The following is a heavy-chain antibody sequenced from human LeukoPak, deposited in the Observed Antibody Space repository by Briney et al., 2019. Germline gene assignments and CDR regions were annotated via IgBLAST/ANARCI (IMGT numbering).Heavy chain of an antibody. V-gene: IGHV3-23*01. CDR3: ARHDWFDP. CDR1: GFSFSSYG. CDR2: INTSGGTT. D-gene: IGHD3-3*01. Sequence: GGSLRLSCAASGFSFSSYGISWVRQAPGKGLEWVSTINTSGGTTYYADSVKGRFTVSRDNSKNTLYLQMNSLRAEDTAVYYCARHDWFDPWGQGTLVTVSS. J-gene: IGHJ5*02.